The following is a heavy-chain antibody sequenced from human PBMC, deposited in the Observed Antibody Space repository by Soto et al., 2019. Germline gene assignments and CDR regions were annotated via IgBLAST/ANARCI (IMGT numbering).Heavy chain of an antibody. CDR1: GGSIRSYY. J-gene: IGHJ6*02. D-gene: IGHD4-17*01. Sequence: PSGTLSLTCTFSGGSIRSYYWSWIRQPPGKGLEWIGYIYYSGSTNYNPSLKSRVTISVDTSKNQFSLKLSSVTAADTAVYYCARLAVTTRYYYYGMDVWGQGTTVTVSS. CDR3: ARLAVTTRYYYYGMDV. V-gene: IGHV4-59*01. CDR2: IYYSGST.